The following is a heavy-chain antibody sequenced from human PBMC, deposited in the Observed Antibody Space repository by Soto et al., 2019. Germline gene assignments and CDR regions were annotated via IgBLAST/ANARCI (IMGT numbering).Heavy chain of an antibody. CDR2: ISSSSSFI. V-gene: IGHV3-21*01. J-gene: IGHJ4*02. CDR1: GFSLSDYS. Sequence: EVQLVESGGGLVRAGGSLRLSCAACGFSLSDYSMNWIRQAPGKGREWVASISSSSSFIHYAESVKGRFTISRDNAKNSLYLQMNSLSAEDTAVYFCAGSSDDARDNWGQGTLVTVSS. CDR3: AGSSDDARDN. D-gene: IGHD1-26*01.